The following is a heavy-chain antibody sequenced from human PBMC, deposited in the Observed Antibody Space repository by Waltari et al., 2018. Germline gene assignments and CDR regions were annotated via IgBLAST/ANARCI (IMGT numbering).Heavy chain of an antibody. CDR1: GFTFSSYA. CDR2: ISGSGGST. V-gene: IGHV3-23*04. Sequence: EVQLVESGGGLVQPGGYLRLSCAASGFTFSSYAMSRVRQAPGKWLEWVSAISGSGGSTYYADSVKGRFTISRDNSKNTLYLQMNSLRAEDTAVYYCAKDLWPTSSVNGLDYWGQGTLVTVSS. J-gene: IGHJ4*02. D-gene: IGHD3-22*01. CDR3: AKDLWPTSSVNGLDY.